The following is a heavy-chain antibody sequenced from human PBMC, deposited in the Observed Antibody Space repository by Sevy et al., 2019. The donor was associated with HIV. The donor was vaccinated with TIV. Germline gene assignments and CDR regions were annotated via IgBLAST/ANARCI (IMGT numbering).Heavy chain of an antibody. J-gene: IGHJ6*02. V-gene: IGHV1-18*01. Sequence: ASVNVSCKASGYTFTSYGISWVRQAPGQGLEWMGWISAYNGNTNYAQKLQGRVTMTTDTSTSTAYMELRSLRSDDTAVYYCARVGYCSSTSCYYYYYGMDVWGQGTTVTVSS. D-gene: IGHD2-2*01. CDR1: GYTFTSYG. CDR3: ARVGYCSSTSCYYYYYGMDV. CDR2: ISAYNGNT.